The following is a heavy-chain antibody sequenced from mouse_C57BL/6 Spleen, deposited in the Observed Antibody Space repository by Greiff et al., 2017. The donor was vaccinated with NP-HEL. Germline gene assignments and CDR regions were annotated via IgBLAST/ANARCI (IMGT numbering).Heavy chain of an antibody. J-gene: IGHJ1*03. CDR2: IDPANGNT. V-gene: IGHV14-3*01. D-gene: IGHD1-1*01. Sequence: VQLQQSVAELVRPGASVKLSCTASGFNIKNTYMNWVKQRPEQGLEWIGRIDPANGNTTYAKKFQGKATITAYTTSNTAYLQLSSLTSEDTANYYCAAYYYGGLVVWGKGTTVTVSS. CDR1: GFNIKNTY. CDR3: AAYYYGGLVV.